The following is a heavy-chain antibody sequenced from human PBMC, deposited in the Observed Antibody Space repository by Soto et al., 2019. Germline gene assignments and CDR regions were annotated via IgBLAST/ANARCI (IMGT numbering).Heavy chain of an antibody. CDR3: ARDLNIVVVPAAPTSYHYYYYGMDV. J-gene: IGHJ6*02. V-gene: IGHV4-59*01. CDR2: IYYSGST. D-gene: IGHD2-2*01. Sequence: SETLSLTCTVSGGSISSYYWSWIRQPPGKGLEWIGYIYYSGSTNYNPSLKSRVTISVDTSKNQFSLKLSSVTAADTAVYYCARDLNIVVVPAAPTSYHYYYYGMDVWGQGTTVTVSS. CDR1: GGSISSYY.